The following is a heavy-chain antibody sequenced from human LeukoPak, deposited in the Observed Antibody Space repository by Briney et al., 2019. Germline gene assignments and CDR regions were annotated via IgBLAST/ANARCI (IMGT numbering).Heavy chain of an antibody. V-gene: IGHV3-74*01. J-gene: IGHJ4*02. CDR3: AREGGYDPFEC. CDR1: GFTFSYYW. CDR2: INSVGSSA. Sequence: GGSLRLSCAASGFTFSYYWMHWVRQAPGKGLVWVSRINSVGSSASYADSVKGRFTISRDDAKNTLYLQMNSLRAEDTAVYYCAREGGYDPFECWGQGTLVTVSS. D-gene: IGHD5-12*01.